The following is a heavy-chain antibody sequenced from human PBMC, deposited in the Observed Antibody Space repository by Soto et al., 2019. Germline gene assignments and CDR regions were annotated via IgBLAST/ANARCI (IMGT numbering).Heavy chain of an antibody. V-gene: IGHV4-59*08. D-gene: IGHD2-15*01. J-gene: IGHJ4*02. CDR3: ARRYCRGSNCYSEFFDY. CDR1: GGSISSYY. CDR2: IYYSGST. Sequence: PSETLSLTCTVSGGSISSYYWSWIRQPPGKGLEWIGYIYYSGSTNYNPSLKSRVTISVDTSKNQFSLKLSSVTATDTAVYYCARRYCRGSNCYSEFFDYWGQGTLVTVSS.